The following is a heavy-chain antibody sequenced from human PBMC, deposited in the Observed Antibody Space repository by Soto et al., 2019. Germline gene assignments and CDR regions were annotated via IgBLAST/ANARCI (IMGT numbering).Heavy chain of an antibody. D-gene: IGHD3-16*01. Sequence: GGSLRLSCAASGFAVNSDYMSWVRQAPGKGLEWVSVIFGGGTTYYSDSVKGRFTISRDNAKNTLYLQMNSLRAEDTAVYYCARQDVLTFGGAVTNYHFYGMDVWGQGTTVTVSS. CDR1: GFAVNSDY. CDR3: ARQDVLTFGGAVTNYHFYGMDV. J-gene: IGHJ6*02. CDR2: IFGGGTT. V-gene: IGHV3-66*04.